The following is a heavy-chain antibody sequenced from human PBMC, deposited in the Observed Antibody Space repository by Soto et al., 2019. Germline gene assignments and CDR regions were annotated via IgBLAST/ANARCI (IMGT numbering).Heavy chain of an antibody. Sequence: SETLSFSCTFSEDYISISSYDWAWIREPPGKGLEWIGDIYYSGTTHYNPSLKSRVTISIDTSKNQFSLHLRSVTAADTAVYYCARLKGAFFITTYNCFDPWGQGTPVTAPQ. V-gene: IGHV4-39*01. D-gene: IGHD3-22*01. CDR3: ARLKGAFFITTYNCFDP. CDR1: EDYISISSYD. CDR2: IYYSGTT. J-gene: IGHJ5*02.